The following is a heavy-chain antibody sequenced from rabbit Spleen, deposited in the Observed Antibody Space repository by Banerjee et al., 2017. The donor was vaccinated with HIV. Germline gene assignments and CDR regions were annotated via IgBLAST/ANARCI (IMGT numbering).Heavy chain of an antibody. CDR3: ARDITGRDYGGFYL. Sequence: QEQLVESGGGLVQPGGSLKLSCKASGFDFSSYSMSWVRQAPGKGLEWIACINAATGKPVYATWAKGRFTISRTSSTTVTLQMTSLTAADTATYFCARDITGRDYGGFYLWGQGTLVTVS. CDR1: GFDFSSYS. CDR2: INAATGKP. J-gene: IGHJ4*01. D-gene: IGHD2-1*01. V-gene: IGHV1S45*01.